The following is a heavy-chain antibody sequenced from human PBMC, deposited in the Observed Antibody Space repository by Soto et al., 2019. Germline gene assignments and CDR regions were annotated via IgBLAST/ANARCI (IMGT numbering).Heavy chain of an antibody. CDR3: TRQAPDGSTFDG. CDR1: GFTFSDSA. J-gene: IGHJ1*01. CDR2: VRSKANGYAT. Sequence: LRLSCAASGFTFSDSAIHWVRRTSGKGLEWVGRVRSKANGYATTYAASVKGRFTVSRDDSKNTAYLQMNSLKTEDTAVYYCTRQAPDGSTFDGCGQGTVVPVSS. V-gene: IGHV3-73*01.